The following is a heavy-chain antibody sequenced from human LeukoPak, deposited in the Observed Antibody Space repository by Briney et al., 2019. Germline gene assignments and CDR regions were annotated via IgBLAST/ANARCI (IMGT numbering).Heavy chain of an antibody. Sequence: GASVTVSCKGAGCTFTSYGFSWVRQAPGQGLEWIGWISAYSGNKKYGQRFQDRLTMTTDAPTSTSYMELRSLGSDDTAVYYCARDVGSGDGHNLDSWGHGTLVIVSS. V-gene: IGHV1-18*01. CDR1: GCTFTSYG. CDR2: ISAYSGNK. D-gene: IGHD5-24*01. CDR3: ARDVGSGDGHNLDS. J-gene: IGHJ5*01.